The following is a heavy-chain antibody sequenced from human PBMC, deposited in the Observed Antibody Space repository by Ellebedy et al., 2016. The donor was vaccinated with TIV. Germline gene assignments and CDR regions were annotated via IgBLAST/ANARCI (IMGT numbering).Heavy chain of an antibody. CDR2: VNGDESTT. CDR1: GFNFRSYW. Sequence: GESLKISCATSGFNFRSYWMHWVRQAPGKGLAWVSHVNGDESTTVYADSVKGRFTISKDIAKNLLYLQMNTLAVEDTAVYYCAAGSREYWFDPWGQGTLVTVSS. J-gene: IGHJ5*02. D-gene: IGHD3-10*01. V-gene: IGHV3-74*01. CDR3: AAGSREYWFDP.